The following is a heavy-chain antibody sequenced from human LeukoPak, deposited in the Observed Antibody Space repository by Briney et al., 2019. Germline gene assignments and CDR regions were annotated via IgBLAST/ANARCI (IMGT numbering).Heavy chain of an antibody. CDR2: IKQDGSEK. Sequence: GGSLRLSCAASGFTFNSYWMSWVRQASGKGLEWVANIKQDGSEKYYVDSVKGRFTISRDNAENSLYLQMNSLRAEDTAVYYCARDPRVDYFDYWGQGTLVTVSS. J-gene: IGHJ4*02. CDR1: GFTFNSYW. V-gene: IGHV3-7*03. CDR3: ARDPRVDYFDY.